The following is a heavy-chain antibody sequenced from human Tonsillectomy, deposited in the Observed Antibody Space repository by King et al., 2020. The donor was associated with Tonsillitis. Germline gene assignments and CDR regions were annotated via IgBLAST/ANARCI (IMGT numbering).Heavy chain of an antibody. CDR1: GYTFTDYY. CDR2: FNTNNGGT. D-gene: IGHD6-19*01. V-gene: IGHV1-2*02. Sequence: VQLVESGAEVKESGASVMVSCKASGYTFTDYYLHWVRQAPGQGLEWMGWFNTNNGGTYYAQQFQGRVTWTRETSISTAYMELNSLRSDDTAVYYCARGSALVAGTKSLGYWGQGTLVTVSS. CDR3: ARGSALVAGTKSLGY. J-gene: IGHJ4*02.